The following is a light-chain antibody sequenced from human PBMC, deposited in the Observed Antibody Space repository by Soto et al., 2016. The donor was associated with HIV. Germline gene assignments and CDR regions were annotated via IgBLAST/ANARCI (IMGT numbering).Light chain of an antibody. J-gene: IGKJ4*01. CDR2: KAS. CDR3: LQDYNYPLT. V-gene: IGKV1-5*03. Sequence: DIQMTQSPSTLSASVGDRVTITCRASQSVSTWLAWYQQRPGKAPKLLIYKASSLESGVPSRFSGSGSGTEFTLTISSLQPDDFATYYCLQDYNYPLTFGGGTKVEIK. CDR1: QSVSTW.